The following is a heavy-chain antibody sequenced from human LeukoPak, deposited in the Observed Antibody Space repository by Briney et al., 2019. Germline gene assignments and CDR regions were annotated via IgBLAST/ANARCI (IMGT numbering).Heavy chain of an antibody. CDR2: IYYSGST. D-gene: IGHD7-27*01. J-gene: IGHJ4*02. CDR3: ASQLGLNFDY. CDR1: GGSISSSSYY. V-gene: IGHV4-39*01. Sequence: SETLSLTCTVSGGSISSSSYYWGWIRQPPGKGLEWIGSIYYSGSTYYNPSLKSRVTISVDTSKNQFSLKLSSVTAAETAVYYCASQLGLNFDYWGQGTLVTVSS.